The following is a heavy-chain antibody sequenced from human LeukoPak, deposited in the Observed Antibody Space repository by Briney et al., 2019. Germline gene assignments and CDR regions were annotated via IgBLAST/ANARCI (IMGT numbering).Heavy chain of an antibody. CDR2: IYYSGST. CDR1: GGSFSDYY. V-gene: IGHV4-59*01. D-gene: IGHD6-13*01. J-gene: IGHJ3*02. Sequence: SETLSLTCAVYGGSFSDYYWSWIRQPPGKGLEWIGYIYYSGSTNYNPSLKSRVTISVDTSKNQFSLKLSSATAADTAVYYCARVWSSSWYRTPTDAFDIWGQGTMVTVSS. CDR3: ARVWSSSWYRTPTDAFDI.